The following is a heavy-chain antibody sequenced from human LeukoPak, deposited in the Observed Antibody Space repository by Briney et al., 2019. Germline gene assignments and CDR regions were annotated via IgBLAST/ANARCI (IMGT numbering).Heavy chain of an antibody. D-gene: IGHD3-10*01. J-gene: IGHJ3*02. CDR3: AEDQSGSGTYFDNGALDI. Sequence: GGSLRLSCVASGFTFSNFAMSWVRQAPGKGLEWVSAISGSLSTIYYADSVKGRFTISRDNSKNTLFLQMNSLRAEDTATYYCAEDQSGSGTYFDNGALDIWGQGTMVTVSS. CDR1: GFTFSNFA. V-gene: IGHV3-23*01. CDR2: ISGSLSTI.